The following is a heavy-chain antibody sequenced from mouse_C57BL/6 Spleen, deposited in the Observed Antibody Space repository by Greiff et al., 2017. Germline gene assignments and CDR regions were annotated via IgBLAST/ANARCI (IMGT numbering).Heavy chain of an antibody. CDR2: IRLKSDNYAT. D-gene: IGHD2-2*01. Sequence: EVQLVESGGGLVQPGGSMTLSCVASGFTFSNYWMNWVRQSPEKGLEWVAQIRLKSDNYATHYAESVKGRFTISRADSKSSVVRLMNNVRAGNTGIYYCTIYDGYDGFAYWGQGTLVTVSA. CDR1: GFTFSNYW. J-gene: IGHJ3*01. V-gene: IGHV6-3*01. CDR3: TIYDGYDGFAY.